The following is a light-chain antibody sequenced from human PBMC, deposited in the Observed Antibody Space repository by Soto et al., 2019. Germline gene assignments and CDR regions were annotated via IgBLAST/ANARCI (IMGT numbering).Light chain of an antibody. CDR3: MQGTHWPRT. J-gene: IGKJ1*01. CDR2: KVS. V-gene: IGKV2-30*01. CDR1: QSLVYRDGNTY. Sequence: DVVMTQSPLSLPVTLGQPASISCRSSQSLVYRDGNTYLNWFQQRPGQTPRRLINKVSKRDSGVPDRFNGSGSGTDFTLKISRVEAEDVGVYYCMQGTHWPRTFGQGTKVEIK.